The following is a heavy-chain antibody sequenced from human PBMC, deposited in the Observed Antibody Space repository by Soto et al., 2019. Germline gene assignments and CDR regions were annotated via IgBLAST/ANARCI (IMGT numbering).Heavy chain of an antibody. Sequence: EVQLLESGGGLVQPGGSLRLSCAASGFTFSSYAMSWVRQAPGKGLEWISAVSGSGGSTYYADSVKGRFTISRDNSKDTLYLQMNSLRAEDTAVYYCAIPPDYNWNDYWGQGTLVTVSS. CDR2: VSGSGGST. J-gene: IGHJ4*02. D-gene: IGHD1-20*01. V-gene: IGHV3-23*01. CDR3: AIPPDYNWNDY. CDR1: GFTFSSYA.